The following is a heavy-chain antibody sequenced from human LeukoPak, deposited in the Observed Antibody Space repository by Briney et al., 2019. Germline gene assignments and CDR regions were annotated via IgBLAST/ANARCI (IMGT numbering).Heavy chain of an antibody. CDR1: GGSISTDY. Sequence: SETLSLTCTVSGGSISTDYWNWIRQPPGKGLEWIGYIYPSGRSNYSPSLKSRVTISADTSKRQFSLKLTSVTAADTAVYYCASFYYGSGLAVDYWGQGILVTVSS. D-gene: IGHD3-10*01. CDR3: ASFYYGSGLAVDY. J-gene: IGHJ4*02. V-gene: IGHV4-4*09. CDR2: IYPSGRS.